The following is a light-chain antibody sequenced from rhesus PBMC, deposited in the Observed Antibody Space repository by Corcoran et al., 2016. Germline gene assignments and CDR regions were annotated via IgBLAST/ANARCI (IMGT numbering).Light chain of an antibody. CDR3: QQYNNWNS. CDR1: QSVGSN. J-gene: IGKJ2*01. Sequence: ETVVTQSPATLSLSPGERATLSCRASQSVGSNLAWYHQSPGQAPKLLIYDSSSRATGIPDRFSGSGSGTEFTLTISSLEPEDVGVYYCQQYNNWNSFGQGTKVEIK. CDR2: DSS. V-gene: IGKV3-42*02.